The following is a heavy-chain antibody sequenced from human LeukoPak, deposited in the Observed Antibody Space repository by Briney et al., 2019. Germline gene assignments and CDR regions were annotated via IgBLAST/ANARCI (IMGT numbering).Heavy chain of an antibody. CDR2: IIPIFGTA. D-gene: IGHD1-1*01. V-gene: IGHV1-69*05. CDR1: GGTFSSYA. Sequence: ASVKVSCKASGGTFSSYAISWVRQAPGQGLEWMGGIIPIFGTANYAQKLQGRVTMTTDTSTSTAYMELRSLRSDDTAVYYCARDTYNWNTAHGNWFDPWGQGTLVTVSS. CDR3: ARDTYNWNTAHGNWFDP. J-gene: IGHJ5*02.